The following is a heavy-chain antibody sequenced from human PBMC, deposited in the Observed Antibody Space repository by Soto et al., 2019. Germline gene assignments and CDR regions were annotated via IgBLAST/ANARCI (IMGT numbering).Heavy chain of an antibody. Sequence: ASVKVSCKSSGYTFTTAGISWVRQAPGQGLEWMGWISTDNGNTNYAQHLQGRVSITTATSTSTTYTDLRSLRSDDTAVYYRARVQGITTFGVSSMYYYGMEVWG. J-gene: IGHJ6*02. CDR2: ISTDNGNT. CDR3: ARVQGITTFGVSSMYYYGMEV. V-gene: IGHV1-18*01. CDR1: GYTFTTAG. D-gene: IGHD3-3*01.